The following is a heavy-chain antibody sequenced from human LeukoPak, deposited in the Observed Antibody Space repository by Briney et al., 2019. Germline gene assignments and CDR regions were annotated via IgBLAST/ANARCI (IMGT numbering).Heavy chain of an antibody. V-gene: IGHV3-30*04. Sequence: PGGSLRLSCAASGFTFSTYAMHWVRQAPGKGLEWVTAISYDGSDNYDSDSVKGRFSISRDNSKNTLYLQMNSLRAEDTAVYYCAKDLPYYYDSSGIDYWGQGTLVTVSS. CDR1: GFTFSTYA. D-gene: IGHD3-22*01. J-gene: IGHJ4*02. CDR2: ISYDGSDN. CDR3: AKDLPYYYDSSGIDY.